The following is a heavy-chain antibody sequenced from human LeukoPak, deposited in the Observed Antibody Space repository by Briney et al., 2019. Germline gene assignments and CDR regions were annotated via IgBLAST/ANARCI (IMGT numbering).Heavy chain of an antibody. CDR2: IKEDGSEK. CDR1: GFTFSSYW. CDR3: ATDVGAD. J-gene: IGHJ4*02. V-gene: IGHV3-7*01. Sequence: PGGSLRLSCAASGFTFSSYWMMWVRQTPGKGLEWVANIKEDGSEKYYVDSVKGRFTISRDNAKNSLYLQMNSLGAEDTAVYYCATDVGADWGQGTLVTVSS.